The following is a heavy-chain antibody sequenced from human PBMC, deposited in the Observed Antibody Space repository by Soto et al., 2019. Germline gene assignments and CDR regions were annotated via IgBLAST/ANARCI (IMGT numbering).Heavy chain of an antibody. D-gene: IGHD3-10*01. CDR1: GGSISSSNW. Sequence: QVQLQESGPGLVKPSGTLSLTCAVSGGSISSSNWWSWVRQPPGKGLEWIGEIYHSGSTNYNPSLKSRVTISVDKSKNQFSLKLSSVTAADTAVYYCAKEGRAILLWFGERNGDHAFDIWGQGTMVTVSS. CDR2: IYHSGST. V-gene: IGHV4-4*02. CDR3: AKEGRAILLWFGERNGDHAFDI. J-gene: IGHJ3*02.